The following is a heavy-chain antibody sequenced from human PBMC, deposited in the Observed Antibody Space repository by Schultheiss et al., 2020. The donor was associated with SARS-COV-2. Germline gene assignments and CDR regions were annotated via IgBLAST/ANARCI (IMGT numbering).Heavy chain of an antibody. CDR2: INHSGST. CDR1: GGSFSGYY. CDR3: ARQKLGYYGMDV. V-gene: IGHV4-34*01. D-gene: IGHD3-3*02. J-gene: IGHJ6*02. Sequence: SETLSLTCAVYGGSFSGYYWSWIRQPPGKGLEWIGEINHSGSTNYNPSLKSRVTISVDTSKNQFSLKLSSVTAADTAVYYCARQKLGYYGMDVWGQGTTVTVSS.